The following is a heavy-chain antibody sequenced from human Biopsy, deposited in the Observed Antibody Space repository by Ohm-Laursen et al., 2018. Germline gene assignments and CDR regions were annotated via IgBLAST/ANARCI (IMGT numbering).Heavy chain of an antibody. V-gene: IGHV4-4*07. CDR1: GGDINNYY. CDR3: ASVVLGPTNDAFDL. J-gene: IGHJ3*01. Sequence: PSDTLSLTCNVSGGDINNYYWSWIRQPAGKGLGWIGRIYPGGSTNYNPPLKSRVTMSVDTSKKQLSLRLRSVTAADTAMYYCASVVLGPTNDAFDLWGQGTMVVVSS. D-gene: IGHD3-22*01. CDR2: IYPGGST.